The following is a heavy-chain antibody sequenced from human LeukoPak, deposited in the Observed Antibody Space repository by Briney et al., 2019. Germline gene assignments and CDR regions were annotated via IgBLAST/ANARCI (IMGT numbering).Heavy chain of an antibody. V-gene: IGHV3-30-3*01. D-gene: IGHD3-22*01. J-gene: IGHJ4*02. CDR3: ARAAYDSGGYLTL. CDR1: GFTFSGYP. CDR2: ISYDGSNK. Sequence: GGSLRLSCAASGFTFSGYPIHWVRQAPGKGLEWVAVISYDGSNKYYADSVKGRFTISRDNSKNTLYLQMNSLRAEDTAVYYCARAAYDSGGYLTLWGQGTLVTVSS.